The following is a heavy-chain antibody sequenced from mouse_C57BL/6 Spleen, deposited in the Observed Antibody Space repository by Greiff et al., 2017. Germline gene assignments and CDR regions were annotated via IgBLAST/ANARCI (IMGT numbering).Heavy chain of an antibody. D-gene: IGHD2-14*01. CDR1: GYTFTSYW. CDR3: AREGIGYTEGFDY. CDR2: IDPNSGGT. V-gene: IGHV1-72*01. J-gene: IGHJ2*01. Sequence: QVQLKQPGAELVKPGASVKLSCKASGYTFTSYWMHWVKQRPGRGLEWIGRIDPNSGGTKYNEKFKSKATLTVDKPSSTAYMQLSSLTSEDSAVYYCAREGIGYTEGFDYWGQGTTLTVSS.